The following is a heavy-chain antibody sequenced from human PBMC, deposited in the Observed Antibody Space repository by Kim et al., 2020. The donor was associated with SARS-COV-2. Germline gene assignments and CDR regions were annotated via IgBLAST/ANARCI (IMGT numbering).Heavy chain of an antibody. CDR3: AREADYGDYENDYYGMDV. Sequence: SETLSLTCTVSGGSVSSGSYYWSWIRQPPGKGLEWIVYIYYSGSTNYNPSLKSRVTISVDTSKNQFSLKLSSVTAADTAVYYCAREADYGDYENDYYGMDVWGKGTTVTVSS. CDR1: GGSVSSGSYY. V-gene: IGHV4-61*01. J-gene: IGHJ6*04. D-gene: IGHD4-17*01. CDR2: IYYSGST.